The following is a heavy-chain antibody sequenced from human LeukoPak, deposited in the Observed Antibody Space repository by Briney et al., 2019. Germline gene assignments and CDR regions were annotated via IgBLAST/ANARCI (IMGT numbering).Heavy chain of an antibody. D-gene: IGHD6-13*01. CDR3: ARPMRAAAGPRYYYYYGMDA. J-gene: IGHJ6*02. Sequence: GASVKVSCKASAYRFTSYGISWVRQAPGQGLEWMGWISTYNGDTKVAQKFQGRVSMTTDTSSRTAYMELRSLRTDDTAVYYCARPMRAAAGPRYYYYYGMDAWGQGTTVTVSS. CDR1: AYRFTSYG. V-gene: IGHV1-18*01. CDR2: ISTYNGDT.